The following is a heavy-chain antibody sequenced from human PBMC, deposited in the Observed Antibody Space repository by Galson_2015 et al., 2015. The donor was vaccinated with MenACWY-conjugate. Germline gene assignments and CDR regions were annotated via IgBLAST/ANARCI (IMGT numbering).Heavy chain of an antibody. CDR1: GYTFTGYY. V-gene: IGHV1-2*04. CDR2: INPNSGGT. CDR3: ARAGYSSSWYKSEIYYYYGMDV. Sequence: SVKVSCKASGYTFTGYYMHRVRQAPGQGLEWMGWINPNSGGTNYAQKFQGWVTMTRDTSISTAYMELSRLRSDDTAVYYCARAGYSSSWYKSEIYYYYGMDVWGQGTTVTVSS. D-gene: IGHD6-13*01. J-gene: IGHJ6*02.